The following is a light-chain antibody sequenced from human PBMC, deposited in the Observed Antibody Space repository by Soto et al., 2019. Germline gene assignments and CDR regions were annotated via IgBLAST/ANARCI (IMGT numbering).Light chain of an antibody. CDR3: AAWDDSLSGQV. J-gene: IGLJ1*01. CDR1: SSNIGSNY. Sequence: QSVLTQPPSASGTPGQRVTISCSGSSSNIGSNYVYWYQQLPGTAPKLLIYSNNQRPSGVPDRFSGSKSGTSASLAISGLRYEDEADYYCAAWDDSLSGQVFGTGTKVTVL. V-gene: IGLV1-47*02. CDR2: SNN.